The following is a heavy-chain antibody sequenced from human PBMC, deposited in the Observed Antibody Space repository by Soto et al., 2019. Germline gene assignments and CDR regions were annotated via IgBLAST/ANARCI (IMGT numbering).Heavy chain of an antibody. V-gene: IGHV4-59*02. CDR3: ASGYCTGGSCFQYFFDY. Sequence: SETLSLTCTVSGGSVTRDYWSWIRQPPGKGLEWIGSIYYSVNTNNNPSLKSRVTISVETSKNQFSLRLSSVTAADTAFYYCASGYCTGGSCFQYFFDYWGQGALVTVSS. J-gene: IGHJ4*02. D-gene: IGHD2-15*01. CDR1: GGSVTRDY. CDR2: IYYSVNT.